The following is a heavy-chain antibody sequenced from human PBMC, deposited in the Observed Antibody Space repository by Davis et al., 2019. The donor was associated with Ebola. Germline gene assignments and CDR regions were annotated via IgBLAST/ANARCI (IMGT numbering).Heavy chain of an antibody. CDR3: ARDFDGGNYYFDY. V-gene: IGHV1-69*13. D-gene: IGHD3-9*01. Sequence: SVKVSCKTSGGSFSSHPISWVRQAPRQGLEWMGGIIPIFDTPHYAQKFQGRITITADASTSIAYMELSSLRSEDTATYFCARDFDGGNYYFDYWGPGTPVTVPS. J-gene: IGHJ4*02. CDR1: GGSFSSHP. CDR2: IIPIFDTP.